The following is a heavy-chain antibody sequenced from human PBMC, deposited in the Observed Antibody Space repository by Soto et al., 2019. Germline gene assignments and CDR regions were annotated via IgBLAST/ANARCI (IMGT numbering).Heavy chain of an antibody. Sequence: GGSLRLSCAASGFTFSSYWMHWVRQAPGKGLVWVSRINSDGSSTSYADSVKGRFTISRDNAKNTLYLQMNSLRAEDTAVYYCARGRGSYDAFDIWGQGTMVTVSS. CDR1: GFTFSSYW. D-gene: IGHD1-26*01. V-gene: IGHV3-74*01. CDR2: INSDGSST. J-gene: IGHJ3*02. CDR3: ARGRGSYDAFDI.